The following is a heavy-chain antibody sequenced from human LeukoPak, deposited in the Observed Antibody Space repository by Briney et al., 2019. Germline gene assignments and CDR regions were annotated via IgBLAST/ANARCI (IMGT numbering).Heavy chain of an antibody. Sequence: GGSLRLSCAASGFTFSSYAMSWVRQAPGKGLEWVSVVSGSGGSTYNADSVKGRLTISRDNSKNTLYLQMNSLRAEDTAVYYCAKQVVGATRYFGLWGRGTLVTVSS. V-gene: IGHV3-23*01. CDR3: AKQVVGATRYFGL. CDR1: GFTFSSYA. D-gene: IGHD2-15*01. J-gene: IGHJ2*01. CDR2: VSGSGGST.